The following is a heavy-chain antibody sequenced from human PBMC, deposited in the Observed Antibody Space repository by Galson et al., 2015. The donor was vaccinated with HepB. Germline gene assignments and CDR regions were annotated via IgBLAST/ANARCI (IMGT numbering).Heavy chain of an antibody. Sequence: SVKVSCKASGGTFSSYAISWVRQAPGRGLEWMGGIIPIFGTANYAQKFQGRVTITADESTSTAYMELSSLRSEDTAVYYCARVRPEKYYDILTGYVDYWGQGTLVTVSS. CDR3: ARVRPEKYYDILTGYVDY. D-gene: IGHD3-9*01. CDR1: GGTFSSYA. V-gene: IGHV1-69*13. J-gene: IGHJ4*02. CDR2: IIPIFGTA.